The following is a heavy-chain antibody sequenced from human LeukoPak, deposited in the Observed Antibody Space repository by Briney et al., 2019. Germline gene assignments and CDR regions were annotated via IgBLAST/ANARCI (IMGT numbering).Heavy chain of an antibody. CDR2: INPNSGGT. J-gene: IGHJ5*02. D-gene: IGHD2-2*02. V-gene: IGHV1-2*02. CDR1: GYTLTGYY. Sequence: ASVKVSCKASGYTLTGYYMHWVRQAPGQGLEWMGWINPNSGGTNYAQKFQGRVTMTRDTSISTAYMELSRLRSDDTAVYYCAREDGVPAAIRENWFDPWGQGTLVTVSS. CDR3: AREDGVPAAIRENWFDP.